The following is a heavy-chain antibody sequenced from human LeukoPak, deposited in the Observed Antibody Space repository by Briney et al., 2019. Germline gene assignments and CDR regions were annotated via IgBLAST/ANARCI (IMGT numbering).Heavy chain of an antibody. CDR3: ARQQLKTMASFDY. Sequence: SETLSLTCAVSGYSVSSGYYWGWIRQAPRKGLEWIGNVFHGGTTHSNPTLKSRVTVSLDTSKNQFSLKLRSVTAEDTAVYYCARQQLKTMASFDYWGQGTLVTVSS. V-gene: IGHV4-38-2*01. CDR1: GYSVSSGYY. CDR2: VFHGGTT. J-gene: IGHJ4*02. D-gene: IGHD4/OR15-4a*01.